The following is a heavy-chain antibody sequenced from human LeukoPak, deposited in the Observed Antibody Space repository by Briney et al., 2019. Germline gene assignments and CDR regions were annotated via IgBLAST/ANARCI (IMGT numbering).Heavy chain of an antibody. CDR2: IDIYSTKT. Sequence: GGSLRLSCATSGFTFSTYAMTWVRQAPGKGLEWVSAIDIYSTKTNYADSVKGRFAISRDNSKNTLYLQMNSLRGEDTAIYYCARDYKADVWGQGTLVTVSS. CDR1: GFTFSTYA. D-gene: IGHD3-10*01. J-gene: IGHJ4*02. CDR3: ARDYKADV. V-gene: IGHV3-23*05.